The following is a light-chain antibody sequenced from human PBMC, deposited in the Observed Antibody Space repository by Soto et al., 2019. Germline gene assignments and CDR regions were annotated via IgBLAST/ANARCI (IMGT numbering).Light chain of an antibody. Sequence: EVVLTLSLGTLSLSPGERATLSCRASQSVSNNYLAWYQQKPGQAPRLLIYGASNRATGIPDRFSGSGSGTDFTLTISRLEPEDFAVYYCQQYGSSGTFGQGTKVDI. CDR3: QQYGSSGT. V-gene: IGKV3-20*01. CDR1: QSVSNNY. CDR2: GAS. J-gene: IGKJ1*01.